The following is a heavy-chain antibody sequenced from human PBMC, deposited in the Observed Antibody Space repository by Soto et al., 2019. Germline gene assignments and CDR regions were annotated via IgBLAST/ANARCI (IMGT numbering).Heavy chain of an antibody. CDR2: IYHTGST. Sequence: PSETLSLTCTVSGDSITSNSYFWAWIRQPPGKGLEWIGFIYHTGSTYYSPSLKNRVAISVDTSKNQFTLKLRSVTAADTAVYYCARHGHDYGGNWFDPWGQGTLVTVSS. CDR3: ARHGHDYGGNWFDP. D-gene: IGHD4-17*01. V-gene: IGHV4-39*01. CDR1: GDSITSNSYF. J-gene: IGHJ5*02.